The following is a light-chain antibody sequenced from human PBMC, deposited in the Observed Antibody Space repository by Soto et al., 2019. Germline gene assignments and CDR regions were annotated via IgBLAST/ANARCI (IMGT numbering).Light chain of an antibody. CDR1: QSVRSNY. CDR3: QQYGLPPIT. Sequence: EIVLTQSPGTLSLSPGERATLSCRASQSVRSNYLAWYQQKPGQAPRLLIYAASSRATGIPDRFGGSGSETDFTLDISRLEPEDFAVYYFQQYGLPPITFGHGTRLEIK. CDR2: AAS. V-gene: IGKV3-20*01. J-gene: IGKJ5*01.